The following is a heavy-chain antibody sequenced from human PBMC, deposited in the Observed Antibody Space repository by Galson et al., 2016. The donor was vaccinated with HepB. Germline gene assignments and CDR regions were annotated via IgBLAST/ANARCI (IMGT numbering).Heavy chain of an antibody. CDR3: ARGSTGLFAGPYLDY. D-gene: IGHD1-14*01. J-gene: IGHJ4*02. V-gene: IGHV1-18*01. CDR1: GYTFRHYS. CDR2: IATSNGNI. Sequence: SVKVSCKASGYTFRHYSITWVRQAPGQGLEWMGWIATSNGNIKYAQELQGRITLTTDTSRSTAYLELRSLRSDDTAVCYCARGSTGLFAGPYLDYWGQGTLVTVSS.